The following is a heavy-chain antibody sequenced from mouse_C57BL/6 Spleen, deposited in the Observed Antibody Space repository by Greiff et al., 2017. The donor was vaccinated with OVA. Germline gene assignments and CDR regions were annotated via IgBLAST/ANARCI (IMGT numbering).Heavy chain of an antibody. J-gene: IGHJ3*01. CDR3: ASIYYYGSSGFAY. CDR2: IDPEDGET. D-gene: IGHD1-1*01. V-gene: IGHV14-2*01. CDR1: GFNITDYY. Sequence: VQLQQSGAELVKPGASVKLSCTASGFNITDYYMHWVKQRTEQGLEWIGRIDPEDGETKYAPKFQGKATITADTSSNTAYLQLSSLTSEDTAVYYCASIYYYGSSGFAYWGQGTLVTVSA.